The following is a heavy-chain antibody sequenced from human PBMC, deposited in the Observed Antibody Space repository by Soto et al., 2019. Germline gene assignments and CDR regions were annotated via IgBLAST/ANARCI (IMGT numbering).Heavy chain of an antibody. V-gene: IGHV3-33*01. CDR3: ARERAAYYDFLTGYFNPYY. CDR1: GFTFSSYG. J-gene: IGHJ4*02. Sequence: QVQLVESGGGVVQPGRSLRLSCAASGFTFSSYGMHWVRQAPGKGLEWVAVIWYDGSNKYYADSVKGRFTISRDNSKNTLYLQMNSLRAEDTAVYYCARERAAYYDFLTGYFNPYYWGQGTLVTVSS. CDR2: IWYDGSNK. D-gene: IGHD3-9*01.